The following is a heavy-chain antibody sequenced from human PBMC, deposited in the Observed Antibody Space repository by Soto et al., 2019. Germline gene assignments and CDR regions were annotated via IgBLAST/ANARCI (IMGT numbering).Heavy chain of an antibody. Sequence: QVQLQESGPGLVKPSETLSLTCTVSGGSINNYYWSWIRQPAGRGLEWLGRIYISGSTSYIPSRKSRVNISVDTSKNQVSLQLDSVTAADTAVYYCAREDSSYRGYCYGMDVWGQGTTVIVSS. CDR1: GGSINNYY. V-gene: IGHV4-4*07. CDR3: AREDSSYRGYCYGMDV. CDR2: IYISGST. D-gene: IGHD6-6*01. J-gene: IGHJ6*02.